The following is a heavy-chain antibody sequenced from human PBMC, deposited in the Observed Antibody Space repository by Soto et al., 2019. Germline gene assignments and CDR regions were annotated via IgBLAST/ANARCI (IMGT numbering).Heavy chain of an antibody. CDR2: IYYSGST. CDR3: ARGLGILYYFDY. D-gene: IGHD7-27*01. V-gene: IGHV4-31*03. CDR1: GGSISSGGYY. Sequence: SETLSLTCTVSGGSISSGGYYWSWIRQHPGKGLEWIGYIYYSGSTYYNPSLKSRVTISVDTSKNQFSLKLSSVTAADTAVYYCARGLGILYYFDYWGQGTLVTVSS. J-gene: IGHJ4*02.